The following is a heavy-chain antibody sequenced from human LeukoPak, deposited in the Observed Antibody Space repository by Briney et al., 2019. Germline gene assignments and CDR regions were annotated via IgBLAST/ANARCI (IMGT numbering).Heavy chain of an antibody. V-gene: IGHV4-34*01. CDR2: INHSGST. Sequence: SETLSLTCAVYGGSFSGYYWSWLRQPPGKGLEWIGEINHSGSTNYNPALKSRVTISVDTSKNQFSLKLSSVTAADTAVYYCARARYYYGSGNLDYWGQGTLVTVSS. CDR3: ARARYYYGSGNLDY. CDR1: GGSFSGYY. J-gene: IGHJ4*02. D-gene: IGHD3-10*01.